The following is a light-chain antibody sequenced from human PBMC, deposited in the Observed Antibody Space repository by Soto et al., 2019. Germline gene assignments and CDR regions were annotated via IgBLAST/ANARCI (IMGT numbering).Light chain of an antibody. CDR3: QQYNTYSWT. Sequence: DIQMTHSPSTLSASEGYRVTITCRASQNIGSWLAWYQQKPGKAPNLLIYEASKLESGVPSRFSGSGSGTEFALTISSLQPDDFATYYCQQYNTYSWTFGPGTKVDIK. CDR2: EAS. J-gene: IGKJ1*01. CDR1: QNIGSW. V-gene: IGKV1-5*03.